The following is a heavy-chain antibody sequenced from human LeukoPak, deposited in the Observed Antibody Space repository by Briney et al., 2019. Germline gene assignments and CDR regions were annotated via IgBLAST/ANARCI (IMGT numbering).Heavy chain of an antibody. CDR3: ARDLELGMEDGYNSGVDITTHY. D-gene: IGHD5-24*01. CDR2: ISSSSSYI. CDR1: GFTFSSYS. V-gene: IGHV3-21*01. Sequence: PGGSLRLSCAASGFTFSSYSMNWVRQAPGKGLEWVSSISSSSSYIYYADSVKGRFTISRDNAKNSLYLQMNSLRAEDTAVYYCARDLELGMEDGYNSGVDITTHYWGQGTLVTVSS. J-gene: IGHJ4*02.